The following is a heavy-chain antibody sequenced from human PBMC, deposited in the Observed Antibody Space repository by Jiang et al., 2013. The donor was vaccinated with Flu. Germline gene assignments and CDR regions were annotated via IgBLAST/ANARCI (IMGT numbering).Heavy chain of an antibody. CDR3: ARLGSEGVTTVTYYFDY. CDR2: IYYSGST. CDR1: GGSISSSSYY. D-gene: IGHD4-17*01. J-gene: IGHJ4*02. Sequence: GLVKPSETLSLTCTVSGGSISSSSYYWGWIRQPPGKGLEWIGSIYYSGSTYYNPSLKSRVTISVDTSKNQFSLKLSSVTAADTAVYYCARLGSEGVTTVTYYFDYWGQGTLVTVSS. V-gene: IGHV4-39*01.